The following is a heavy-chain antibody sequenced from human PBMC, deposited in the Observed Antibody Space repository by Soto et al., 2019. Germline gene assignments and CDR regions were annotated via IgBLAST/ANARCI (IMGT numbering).Heavy chain of an antibody. CDR1: GGSFSGYY. CDR3: ARNNCSSTSCYSKAGGYYSDV. V-gene: IGHV4-34*01. CDR2: INHSGST. D-gene: IGHD2-2*02. Sequence: PSETLSLTCAVYGGSFSGYYWSWIRQPPGKGLEWIGEINHSGSTNYNPSLKSRVTISVDTSKNQFSLKLSSVTAADTAVYYCARNNCSSTSCYSKAGGYYSDVWGQGTLVTVSS. J-gene: IGHJ4*02.